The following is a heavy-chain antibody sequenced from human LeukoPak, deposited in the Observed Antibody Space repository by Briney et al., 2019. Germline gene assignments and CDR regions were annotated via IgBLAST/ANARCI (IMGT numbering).Heavy chain of an antibody. CDR2: IKQDGSEK. D-gene: IGHD5-24*01. V-gene: IGHV3-7*04. J-gene: IGHJ4*02. Sequence: PGGSLRLSCAASGFTFSSYWMTWVRQAPGKGLEWVANIKQDGSEKFYVDSVRGRFTISRDNAKNSLYLQMNSLRDEDTAVYYCARAEEQRWGYVDYWGQGILVTVSS. CDR1: GFTFSSYW. CDR3: ARAEEQRWGYVDY.